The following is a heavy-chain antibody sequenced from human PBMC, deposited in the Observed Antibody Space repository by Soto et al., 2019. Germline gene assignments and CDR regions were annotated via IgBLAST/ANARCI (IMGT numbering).Heavy chain of an antibody. Sequence: ASVKVSCKASGYTFTSYAMHWVRQAPGQRLEWMGWINAGNGNTKYSQKFQGRVTITRDTSASTVYMELSSLRSEDTAVYYCARVYCSGGGCYSIDYWGQGTLVTVSS. D-gene: IGHD2-15*01. V-gene: IGHV1-3*01. CDR1: GYTFTSYA. J-gene: IGHJ4*02. CDR3: ARVYCSGGGCYSIDY. CDR2: INAGNGNT.